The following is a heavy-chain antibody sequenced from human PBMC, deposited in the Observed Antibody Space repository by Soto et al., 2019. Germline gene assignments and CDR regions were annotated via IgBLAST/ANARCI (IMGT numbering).Heavy chain of an antibody. J-gene: IGHJ5*02. CDR2: ILYDGSTK. CDR3: ARLKLVAGRNRFDP. CDR1: GFDFSRYG. V-gene: IGHV3-33*01. Sequence: QVQLVESGGGVVQPWRSLRLSCEASGFDFSRYGMHWVRQAPGKGLEWVSVILYDGSTKYYADSVKGRFTVSRDNSRNTLYLQMNSLRDEDTAVYYCARLKLVAGRNRFDPWGQGTLVTVSS. D-gene: IGHD6-19*01.